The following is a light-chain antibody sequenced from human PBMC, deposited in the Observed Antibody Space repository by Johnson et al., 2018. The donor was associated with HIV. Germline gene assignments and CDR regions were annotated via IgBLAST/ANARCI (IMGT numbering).Light chain of an antibody. V-gene: IGLV1-51*02. J-gene: IGLJ1*01. CDR2: ENN. Sequence: QSVLSQPPSVSAAPGQKVTISCSGSSSNIGNNYVSWYQQLPGSAPKLLIYENNKRPSGIPDRFSGSKSGTSATLAITGLQTGDEADYYCGTWDSSLSAGNVFGTGTKVTVL. CDR1: SSNIGNNY. CDR3: GTWDSSLSAGNV.